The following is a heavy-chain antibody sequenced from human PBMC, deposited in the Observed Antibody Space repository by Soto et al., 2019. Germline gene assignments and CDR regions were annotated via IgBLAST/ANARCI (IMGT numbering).Heavy chain of an antibody. J-gene: IGHJ4*02. Sequence: QVKLVQSGTEVKQPGASMKVSCKASGYSFATSGISWVRQAPGQGLEWMGWISAYNGNTNYDQKLQDRVTMTTDTSTCTAYLELRNLRSDDTAVYYCARAGQYYDSSGYANWGQGTLVTVSS. CDR2: ISAYNGNT. D-gene: IGHD3-22*01. CDR3: ARAGQYYDSSGYAN. CDR1: GYSFATSG. V-gene: IGHV1-18*01.